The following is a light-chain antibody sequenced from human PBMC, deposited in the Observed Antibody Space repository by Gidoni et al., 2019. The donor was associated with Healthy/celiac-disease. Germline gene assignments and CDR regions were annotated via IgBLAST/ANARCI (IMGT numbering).Light chain of an antibody. J-gene: IGKJ1*01. CDR2: WAS. CDR1: QSVLYSSNNKNY. V-gene: IGKV4-1*01. Sequence: DIVMTQPPDSLAVSLGERATINCKSSQSVLYSSNNKNYLAWYQHKPGQPPKLLIYWASTRESGVPDRFSGSGSGTDFTLTISSLQAEDVAVYYCQQYYSTRAFGQGTKVEIK. CDR3: QQYYSTRA.